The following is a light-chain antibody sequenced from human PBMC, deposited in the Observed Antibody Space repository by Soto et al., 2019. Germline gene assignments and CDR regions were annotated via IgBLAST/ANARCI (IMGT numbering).Light chain of an antibody. V-gene: IGKV3-20*01. J-gene: IGKJ1*01. CDR2: GAS. CDR3: QQYGSLSWT. CDR1: QSVSNNY. Sequence: EIVLTQSPGTLSLSPGERATLSCRASQSVSNNYLAWYQQKPGQAPRLLTYGASNRATGIPDRFSGSGSGTDFTLTISRLEPEDFAVYYCQQYGSLSWTFGQGTKVDIK.